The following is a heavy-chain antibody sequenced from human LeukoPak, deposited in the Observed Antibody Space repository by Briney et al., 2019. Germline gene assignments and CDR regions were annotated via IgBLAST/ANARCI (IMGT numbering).Heavy chain of an antibody. CDR2: IIPILGIA. D-gene: IGHD5-18*01. CDR1: GGTFSSYA. Sequence: ASVKVSCKASGGTFSSYAISWVRQAPGQGLEWMGRIIPILGIANYAQKFQGRVTITADKSTSTGYMELSSLRSEDTAVYYCARVDTAMVIDYWGQGTLVTVSS. J-gene: IGHJ4*02. CDR3: ARVDTAMVIDY. V-gene: IGHV1-69*04.